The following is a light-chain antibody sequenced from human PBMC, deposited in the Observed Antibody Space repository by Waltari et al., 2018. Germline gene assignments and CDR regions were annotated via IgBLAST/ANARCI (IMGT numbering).Light chain of an antibody. CDR1: SSDVGSYNL. J-gene: IGLJ1*01. Sequence: QSALTQPASVSGSPGQSITISCTGTSSDVGSYNLVSWYQQHPGKAPKLMIYEGSKRPSGVSTRFSGSKSGNTASLTISGLQAEDEADYYCCSYAGSPVFGTGTKVTVL. V-gene: IGLV2-23*01. CDR2: EGS. CDR3: CSYAGSPV.